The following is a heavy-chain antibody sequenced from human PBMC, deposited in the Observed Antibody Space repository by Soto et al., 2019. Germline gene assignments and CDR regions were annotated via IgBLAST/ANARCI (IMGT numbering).Heavy chain of an antibody. J-gene: IGHJ4*02. CDR1: GFTFSSYW. CDR2: IKSDGSDT. D-gene: IGHD4-17*01. CDR3: VRVAYGDLGG. V-gene: IGHV3-74*01. Sequence: EVQLVESGGGLVQPGGSLRLSCAASGFTFSSYWMHWVRQAPGQGLVWVSRIKSDGSDTSYADSVKGRFTISRDNAKTTLYLQMSSLRAEDTAVYYCVRVAYGDLGGWGQGTLVTVSS.